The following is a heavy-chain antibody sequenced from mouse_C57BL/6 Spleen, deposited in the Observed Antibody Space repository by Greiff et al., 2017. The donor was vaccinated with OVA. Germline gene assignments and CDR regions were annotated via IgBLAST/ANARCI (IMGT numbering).Heavy chain of an antibody. J-gene: IGHJ1*03. CDR1: GFTFSSYG. CDR2: ISSGGSYT. V-gene: IGHV5-6*02. CDR3: ARRGYYGSSDWYFDV. Sequence: DVQLVESGGDLVKPGGSLKLSCAASGFTFSSYGMSWVRQTPDKRLEWVATISSGGSYTYYPDSVKGRFTISRDNAKNTLYLQMSSLKSEDTAMYYCARRGYYGSSDWYFDVWGTGTTVTVSS. D-gene: IGHD1-1*01.